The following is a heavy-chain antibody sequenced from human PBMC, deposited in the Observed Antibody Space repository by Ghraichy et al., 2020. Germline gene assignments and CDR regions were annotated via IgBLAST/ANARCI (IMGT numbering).Heavy chain of an antibody. D-gene: IGHD6-13*01. V-gene: IGHV3-30-3*01. CDR1: GFTFSSYA. J-gene: IGHJ4*02. CDR2: ISYDGSNK. Sequence: GGSLRLSCAASGFTFSSYAMHWVRQAPGKGLEWVAVISYDGSNKYYADSVKGRFTISRDNSKNTLYLQMNSLRAEDTAVYYCARDLGREGGIAAAADYWGQGTLVTVSS. CDR3: ARDLGREGGIAAAADY.